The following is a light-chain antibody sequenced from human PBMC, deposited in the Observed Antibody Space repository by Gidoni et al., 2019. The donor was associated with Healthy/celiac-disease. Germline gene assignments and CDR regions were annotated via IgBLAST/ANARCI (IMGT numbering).Light chain of an antibody. Sequence: DIAMTQSPDSLAVSLGERGTINCKSSQSVLYSSNNKNYLAWYQQKPGQPPKLLIYWASTRESGVPDRFSGSGSGTDFTLTISSMQAEDVAVYYCQQYWSTPLTFGGGTKVEIK. V-gene: IGKV4-1*01. J-gene: IGKJ4*01. CDR1: QSVLYSSNNKNY. CDR2: WAS. CDR3: QQYWSTPLT.